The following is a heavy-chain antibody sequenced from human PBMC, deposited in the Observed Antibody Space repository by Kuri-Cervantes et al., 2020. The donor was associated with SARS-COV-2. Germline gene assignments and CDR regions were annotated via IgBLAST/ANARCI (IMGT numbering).Heavy chain of an antibody. V-gene: IGHV3-7*02. CDR3: ARYGFGYSTFYGMDV. Sequence: GGSLRLSCAVSGFTFSSYWMSWVRQAPGKGLEWVANIKQDGSEKYYVDSVKGRFTISRDNAKNSLYLQMNSLRDEDTAVYYCARYGFGYSTFYGMDVWGQGTTVTVSS. CDR1: GFTFSSYW. CDR2: IKQDGSEK. J-gene: IGHJ6*02. D-gene: IGHD6-13*01.